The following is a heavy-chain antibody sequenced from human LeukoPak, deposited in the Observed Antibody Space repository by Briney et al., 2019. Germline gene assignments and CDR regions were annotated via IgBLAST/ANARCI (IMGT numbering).Heavy chain of an antibody. Sequence: AGGSLRLSCAASGFTFSSYSMNWVRQAPGKGLEWVSSISSSSSYIYYADSVKGRFTISRDNAKNSLYLQMNSLRAEDTAVYYCARDRSQWLLLDAFDIWGQGTMATVSS. CDR1: GFTFSSYS. J-gene: IGHJ3*02. CDR2: ISSSSSYI. D-gene: IGHD3-22*01. V-gene: IGHV3-21*01. CDR3: ARDRSQWLLLDAFDI.